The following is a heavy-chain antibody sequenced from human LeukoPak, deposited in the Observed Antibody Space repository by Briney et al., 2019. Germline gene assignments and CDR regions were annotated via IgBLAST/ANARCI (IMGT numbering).Heavy chain of an antibody. Sequence: PSETLSLTCTVSGGSISSGSYYWSWIRQPPGKGLEWIGYIYYSGSTYYNPSLKSRVTISVDTSKNQFSLKLSSVTAADTAVYYCARVSVIVVVIDYWGQGTLVTVSS. V-gene: IGHV4-30-4*08. D-gene: IGHD3-22*01. J-gene: IGHJ4*02. CDR2: IYYSGST. CDR3: ARVSVIVVVIDY. CDR1: GGSISSGSYY.